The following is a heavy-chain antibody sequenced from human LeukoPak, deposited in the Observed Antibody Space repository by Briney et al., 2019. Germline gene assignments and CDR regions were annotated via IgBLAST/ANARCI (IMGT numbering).Heavy chain of an antibody. D-gene: IGHD3-3*01. V-gene: IGHV4-59*01. Sequence: SETLSLTCTVSGGSISSYHWSWIRQPPGKGLEGFGHIYYTGSTNYNPSFKSGVTISLDTSRNQFSLKLSSVTAADTAVYYCTRSLGVVIHGGMDVWGQGTTVTVSS. CDR1: GGSISSYH. CDR3: TRSLGVVIHGGMDV. J-gene: IGHJ6*02. CDR2: IYYTGST.